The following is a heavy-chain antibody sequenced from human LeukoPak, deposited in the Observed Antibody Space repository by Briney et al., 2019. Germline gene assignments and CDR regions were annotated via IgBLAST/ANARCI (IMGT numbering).Heavy chain of an antibody. Sequence: SETLSLICTVSGGSISSYYWSWIRQPPGKGLGWIGYIYTSGSTNYNPSLKSRVTISVDTSKNHLSLKLSSVTAADTAVYYCARQSGDCRSTSCLFDYWGQGTLVTVSS. CDR3: ARQSGDCRSTSCLFDY. CDR2: IYTSGST. J-gene: IGHJ4*02. CDR1: GGSISSYY. D-gene: IGHD2-2*01. V-gene: IGHV4-4*09.